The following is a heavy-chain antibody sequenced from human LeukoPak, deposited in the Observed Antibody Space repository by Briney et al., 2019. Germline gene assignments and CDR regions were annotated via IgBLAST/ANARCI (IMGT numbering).Heavy chain of an antibody. CDR2: ISSSGSNT. J-gene: IGHJ6*04. D-gene: IGHD3-10*02. V-gene: IGHV3-21*01. Sequence: PGGSLRLSCAASGFTFSSYTMYWVRQAPGKGLEWVSGISSSGSNTYYADSVKGRFTISRDNAKNSLYLQMNSLRAEDTAVYYCAELGITMIGGVWGRGTTVTISS. CDR3: AELGITMIGGV. CDR1: GFTFSSYT.